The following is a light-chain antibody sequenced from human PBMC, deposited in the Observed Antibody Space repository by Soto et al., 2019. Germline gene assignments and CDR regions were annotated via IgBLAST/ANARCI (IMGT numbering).Light chain of an antibody. CDR1: QSSSSY. J-gene: IGKJ1*01. Sequence: DIQITQSPSSLSASVGEGATITCRASQSSSSYVSWYQQKPGKTPKLLSYAASGLDSGVPSRFSGSRSGTDFTLTISSLQPEDFATYHCQQSYSRRTFGQGTKVDIK. V-gene: IGKV1-39*01. CDR3: QQSYSRRT. CDR2: AAS.